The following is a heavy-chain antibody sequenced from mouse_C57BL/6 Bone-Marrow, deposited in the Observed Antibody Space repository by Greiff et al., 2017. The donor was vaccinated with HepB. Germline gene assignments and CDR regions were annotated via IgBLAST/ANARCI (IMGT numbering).Heavy chain of an antibody. D-gene: IGHD4-1*01. V-gene: IGHV1-82*01. J-gene: IGHJ2*01. CDR3: ARGELGRLFDY. Sequence: VQLQQSGPELVKPGASVKISCKASGYAFSSSWMNWVKQRPGKGLEWIGRIYPGDGDTNYNGKFKGKATLTADKSSSTAYMQLSSLTSEDSAVYFCARGELGRLFDYWGQGTTLTVSS. CDR1: GYAFSSSW. CDR2: IYPGDGDT.